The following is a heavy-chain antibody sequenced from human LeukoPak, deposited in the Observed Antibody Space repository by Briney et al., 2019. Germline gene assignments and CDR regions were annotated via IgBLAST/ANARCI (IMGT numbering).Heavy chain of an antibody. Sequence: GGSLRLSCAASGFTFSNAWMSWVRQAPGKGLEWVSAISGSGGSTYYADSVKGRFTISRDNSKNTLYLQMNSLRAEDTAVYYCAKTPATSYFDYWGQGTLVTVSS. V-gene: IGHV3-23*01. CDR3: AKTPATSYFDY. CDR1: GFTFSNAW. CDR2: ISGSGGST. D-gene: IGHD5-12*01. J-gene: IGHJ4*02.